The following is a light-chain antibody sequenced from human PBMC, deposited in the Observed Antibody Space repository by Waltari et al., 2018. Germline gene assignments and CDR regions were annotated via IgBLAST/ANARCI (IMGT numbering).Light chain of an antibody. J-gene: IGKJ4*01. CDR3: QQYNNWPLT. V-gene: IGKV3-15*01. Sequence: EIVMTQFPATLSVSPGERATLSCRASQSVRSNLAWYQQNPGQAPRLLIYAASTRATGIPASFSGSGAGTEFTLTISSLQSEDFAVYYCQQYNNWPLTFGGGTKVEIK. CDR2: AAS. CDR1: QSVRSN.